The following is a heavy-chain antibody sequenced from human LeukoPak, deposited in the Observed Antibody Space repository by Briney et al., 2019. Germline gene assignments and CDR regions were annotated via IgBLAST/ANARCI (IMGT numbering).Heavy chain of an antibody. D-gene: IGHD4-17*01. J-gene: IGHJ4*02. CDR2: INPNSGGT. Sequence: GGSLRLSCAASGFTFSTYGMHWVRQAPGQGLEWMGWINPNSGGTNYAQKFQGRVTMTRDTSISTAYMELSRLRSDDTAVYYCARDYGDYSVNFDYWGQGTLVTVSS. CDR1: GFTFSTYG. V-gene: IGHV1-2*02. CDR3: ARDYGDYSVNFDY.